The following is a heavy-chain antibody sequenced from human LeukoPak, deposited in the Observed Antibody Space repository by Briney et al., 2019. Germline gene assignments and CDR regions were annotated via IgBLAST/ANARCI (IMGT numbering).Heavy chain of an antibody. J-gene: IGHJ4*02. V-gene: IGHV3-23*01. Sequence: GGSLRLSCAASGFTFTSYSMNWVRQAPGKGLEWVSIISGGGGSTYYADSVKGRFTISRDNSKNTLYLQMNSLRAEDTAVYYCARGKGEATLDYWGQGTLVTVSS. CDR1: GFTFTSYS. CDR3: ARGKGEATLDY. CDR2: ISGGGGST. D-gene: IGHD1-26*01.